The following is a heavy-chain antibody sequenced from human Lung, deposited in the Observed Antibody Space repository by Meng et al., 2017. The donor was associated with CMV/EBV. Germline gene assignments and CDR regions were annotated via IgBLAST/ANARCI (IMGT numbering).Heavy chain of an antibody. J-gene: IGHJ4*02. CDR3: ARQWAGSSFDY. Sequence: TCSVSGGYVNSPNYYWSWIRQSPGKGLEWIGYISYSGSTTYNPSLNSRVTIAMDKSKNQFSLNLFSLTPADSALYYCARQWAGSSFDYWGQGALVTVSS. CDR2: ISYSGST. V-gene: IGHV4-61*01. CDR1: GGYVNSPNYY. D-gene: IGHD3/OR15-3a*01.